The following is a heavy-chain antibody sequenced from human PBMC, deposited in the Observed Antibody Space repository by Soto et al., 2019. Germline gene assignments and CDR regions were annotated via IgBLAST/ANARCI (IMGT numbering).Heavy chain of an antibody. V-gene: IGHV3-33*01. CDR2: IWYDGSNK. CDR3: ARRGRMNAFDI. D-gene: IGHD2-8*01. Sequence: GGSLILSCAASGFTFSSYGMHWVRQAPGKGLEWVAVIWYDGSNKYYADSVKGRFTISRDNSKNTLYLQMNSLRAEDTAVYYCARRGRMNAFDIWGQGTMVTVSS. J-gene: IGHJ3*02. CDR1: GFTFSSYG.